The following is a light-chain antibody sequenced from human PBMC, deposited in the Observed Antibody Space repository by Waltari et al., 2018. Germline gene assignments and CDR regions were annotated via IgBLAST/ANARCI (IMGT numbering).Light chain of an antibody. CDR2: EVT. V-gene: IGLV2-14*01. J-gene: IGLJ3*02. CDR3: SSYTSSTTFWV. Sequence: QSALTQPASVSGSPGQSITISCTGTSSDVGAYNYVSWYQQHPGKVPKLMIYEVTNRPSGVSNRFSGSKSGNTASLTISGLQAEDEADYYCSSYTSSTTFWVFGGGTKLTVL. CDR1: SSDVGAYNY.